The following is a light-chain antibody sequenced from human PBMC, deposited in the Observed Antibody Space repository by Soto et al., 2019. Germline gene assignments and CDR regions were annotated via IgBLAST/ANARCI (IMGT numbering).Light chain of an antibody. CDR1: SSDVGGYIY. CDR3: SSYTTSRTLYV. J-gene: IGLJ1*01. V-gene: IGLV2-14*01. CDR2: GVT. Sequence: QSVLTQPSSLSGSPGQSITISCTGTSSDVGGYIYVSWYQQHPGRAPKLIIYGVTNRPSGISTRFSGSKSGNTASLTISGLQAEDEADYYCSSYTTSRTLYVFGTGTKVTVL.